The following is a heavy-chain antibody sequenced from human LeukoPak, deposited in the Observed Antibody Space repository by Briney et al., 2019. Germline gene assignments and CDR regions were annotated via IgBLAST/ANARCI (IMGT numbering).Heavy chain of an antibody. V-gene: IGHV4-59*12. J-gene: IGHJ6*02. D-gene: IGHD1-26*01. CDR1: GGSISGYY. Sequence: SETLSLTCTVSGGSISGYYWSCVRQPPGKRLEWIGYISYSGITNYNPSLKSRVTMSLDTSKNQFSLKLSSVTAADTAVFYCAREGGKPLRRGLDVWGQGTTVTVSS. CDR2: ISYSGIT. CDR3: AREGGKPLRRGLDV.